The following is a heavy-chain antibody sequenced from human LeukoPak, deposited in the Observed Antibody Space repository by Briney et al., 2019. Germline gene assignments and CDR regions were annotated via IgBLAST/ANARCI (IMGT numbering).Heavy chain of an antibody. Sequence: GGSPRLSCAASGFTFSSYSMNWVRQAPGKGLEWVSYISSSSSTIYYADSVKGRFTISRDNAKNSLYLQMNSLRAEDTAVYYCARALRYFDWLSTSPEYNWFDPWGRGTLVTVSS. CDR3: ARALRYFDWLSTSPEYNWFDP. V-gene: IGHV3-48*01. CDR1: GFTFSSYS. J-gene: IGHJ5*02. D-gene: IGHD3-9*01. CDR2: ISSSSSTI.